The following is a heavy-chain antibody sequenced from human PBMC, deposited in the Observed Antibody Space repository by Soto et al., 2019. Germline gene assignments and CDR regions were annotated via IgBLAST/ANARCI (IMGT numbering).Heavy chain of an antibody. D-gene: IGHD1-20*01. V-gene: IGHV4-34*01. CDR2: IYHSGST. CDR1: GGSFSGYY. J-gene: IGHJ5*02. Sequence: PSETLSLTCAVYGGSFSGYYWSWVRQPPGKGLEWIGEIYHSGSTNYNPSLKSRVTISVDKSKNQFSLKLSSVTAADTAVYYCARDINWNDENWFDPWGQGTLVTVSS. CDR3: ARDINWNDENWFDP.